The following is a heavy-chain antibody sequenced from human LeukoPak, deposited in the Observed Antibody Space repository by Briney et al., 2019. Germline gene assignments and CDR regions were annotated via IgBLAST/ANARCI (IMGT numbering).Heavy chain of an antibody. V-gene: IGHV3-48*04. CDR3: AKAERGYYYDSSGYSG. Sequence: GGSLRLSCAASGFTFSNSAMNWVRQAPGKGLEGVSYISSSSSTIYYADSVKGRFTISRDNAKNSLYLQMNSLRAEDTALYYCAKAERGYYYDSSGYSGWGQGTMVTVSS. J-gene: IGHJ3*01. CDR2: ISSSSSTI. CDR1: GFTFSNSA. D-gene: IGHD3-22*01.